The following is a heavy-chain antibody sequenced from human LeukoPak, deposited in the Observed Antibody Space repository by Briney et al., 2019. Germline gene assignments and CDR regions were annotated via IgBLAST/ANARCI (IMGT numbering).Heavy chain of an antibody. CDR2: ISGSGGTT. D-gene: IGHD6-13*01. Sequence: GSLRLSCVASRFTFNSYAMSWVRQAPGKGLEWVSAISGSGGTTYYADSVKGRFTISRDNSKNTMYLQMNSLRAEDTAVYYCAKRRSYSSSWPYYFDYWGQGTLVTVSS. J-gene: IGHJ4*02. CDR3: AKRRSYSSSWPYYFDY. V-gene: IGHV3-23*01. CDR1: RFTFNSYA.